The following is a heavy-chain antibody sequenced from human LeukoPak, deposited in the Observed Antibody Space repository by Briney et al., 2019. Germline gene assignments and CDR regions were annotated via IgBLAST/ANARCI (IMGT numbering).Heavy chain of an antibody. Sequence: GGSLRLSCAASGFTLSSYAMSWVRQAPGKGLEWVSAISGSGGNTYYADSVKGRFTISRDNSKNTLYLQMNSLRAEETAVYYCAKGGDIVVVPAAMGEHFQHWGQGTLVTVSS. D-gene: IGHD2-2*01. CDR1: GFTLSSYA. CDR3: AKGGDIVVVPAAMGEHFQH. V-gene: IGHV3-23*01. J-gene: IGHJ1*01. CDR2: ISGSGGNT.